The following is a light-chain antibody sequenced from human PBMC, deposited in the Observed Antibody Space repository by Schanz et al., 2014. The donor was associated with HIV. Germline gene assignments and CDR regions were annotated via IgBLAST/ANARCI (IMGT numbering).Light chain of an antibody. CDR2: DDN. Sequence: QSVLTQPPSLSGAPGQRVSLSCNGTSSNIGAGYDVHWYQQFPGTAPKLLIFDDNSRPSGVPDRFSGSKSGTSASLAISGLQSEDEADYYCATWDDSLNGPVFGGGTKLTVL. CDR3: ATWDDSLNGPV. CDR1: SSNIGAGYD. V-gene: IGLV1-40*01. J-gene: IGLJ2*01.